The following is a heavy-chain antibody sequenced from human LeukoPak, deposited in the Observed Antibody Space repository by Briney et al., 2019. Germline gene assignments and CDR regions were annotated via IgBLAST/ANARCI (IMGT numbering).Heavy chain of an antibody. CDR2: IIPIFGTA. Sequence: ASVKVSCKASGGTFSSYAISWVRQAPGQGLEWMGGIIPIFGTANYAQKFQGRVTITADESTSTAYMELSSLRSEDTAVYYCAREPVVVVPAAMRSWFDPWGQGTLVTVSS. CDR1: GGTFSSYA. CDR3: AREPVVVVPAAMRSWFDP. D-gene: IGHD2-2*01. J-gene: IGHJ5*02. V-gene: IGHV1-69*13.